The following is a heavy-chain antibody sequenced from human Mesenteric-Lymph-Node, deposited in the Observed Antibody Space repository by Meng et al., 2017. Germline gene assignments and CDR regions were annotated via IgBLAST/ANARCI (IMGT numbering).Heavy chain of an antibody. D-gene: IGHD4-17*01. V-gene: IGHV4-34*01. CDR3: ARTNYGDYNWFDP. Sequence: QVPLHEWAAGPLKPSGTLFLTFAVYGGSLSDYCGHWIRQLPGKGLEWIGEVNHSKSTNYNPSLKSRITISLDTSKNQVSLRLNSVTAADTAAYYCARTNYGDYNWFDPWGQGTLVTVSS. CDR1: GGSLSDYC. J-gene: IGHJ5*02. CDR2: VNHSKST.